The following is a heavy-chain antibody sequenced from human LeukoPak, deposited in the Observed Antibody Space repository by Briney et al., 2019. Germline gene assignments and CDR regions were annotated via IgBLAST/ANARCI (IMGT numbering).Heavy chain of an antibody. Sequence: RAGGSLRLSCAASGFTFSSYSMNGVRQAPGKGLEWVSSISSSSSYLYYADSVKGRFTISRDNAKHSLYLQMNSLRAEDTAVYYCARDLMATTPNYWGQGALVTVSS. CDR3: ARDLMATTPNY. J-gene: IGHJ4*02. V-gene: IGHV3-21*01. D-gene: IGHD5-24*01. CDR2: ISSSSSYL. CDR1: GFTFSSYS.